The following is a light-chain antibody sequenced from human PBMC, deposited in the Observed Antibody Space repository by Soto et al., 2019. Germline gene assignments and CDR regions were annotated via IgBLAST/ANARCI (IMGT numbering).Light chain of an antibody. CDR2: RAS. CDR3: QQYESSPLT. CDR1: QSVSSTY. V-gene: IGKV3-20*01. Sequence: EIVLTQSPDTLSLSPGERATLSCRPSQSVSSTYLAWYQQKPGQAPRLLIYRASTRATGIPDRFSGSGSGPDFTLTISRLEPEDFAVYYCQQYESSPLTFGGGTKVAIK. J-gene: IGKJ4*01.